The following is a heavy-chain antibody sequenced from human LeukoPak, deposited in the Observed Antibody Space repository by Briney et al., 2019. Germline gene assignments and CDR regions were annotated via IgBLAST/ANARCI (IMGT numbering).Heavy chain of an antibody. J-gene: IGHJ1*01. Sequence: GGSLTLSCAASGFTFSSYAMHWVRQAPGKGLEWVAVISYDGSNKYYADSVKGRFTISRDNSKNTLYLQTNRLRAEDTAVYYGASLLFCSFQHWGQGTLVTVSS. CDR2: ISYDGSNK. CDR3: ASLLFCSFQH. V-gene: IGHV3-30-3*01. CDR1: GFTFSSYA. D-gene: IGHD3-10*02.